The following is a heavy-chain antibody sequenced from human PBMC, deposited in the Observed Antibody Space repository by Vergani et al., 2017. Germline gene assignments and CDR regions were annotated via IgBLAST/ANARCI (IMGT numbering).Heavy chain of an antibody. CDR2: ISSSSSYI. CDR3: VRDVRKVVRGVIEFKDYGMDV. CDR1: GFTFSSYS. V-gene: IGHV3-21*01. J-gene: IGHJ6*02. D-gene: IGHD3-10*01. Sequence: EVQLVESGGGLVKPGGSLRLSCAASGFTFSSYSMNWVRQAPGKGLEWVSSISSSSSYIYYADSVKGRFTISRDNAKNSLYLQMNSLRAEDTAVYYCVRDVRKVVRGVIEFKDYGMDVWGQGTTVTVSS.